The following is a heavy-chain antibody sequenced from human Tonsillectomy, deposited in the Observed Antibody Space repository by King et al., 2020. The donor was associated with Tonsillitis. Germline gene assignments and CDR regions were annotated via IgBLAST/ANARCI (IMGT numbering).Heavy chain of an antibody. CDR2: ISADNGNT. D-gene: IGHD1-26*01. J-gene: IGHJ4*02. CDR3: ATSLGPTSDYFDY. CDR1: GYTFTSYG. Sequence: QLVQSGAEVKKPGASVKVSCKASGYTFTSYGSSWVRQAPGQGLEWMGWISADNGNTNYAQKVQGRVTMTTDTATSTAYRELRSLRSDDTVMYYCATSLGPTSDYFDYWGQGTLVTVSS. V-gene: IGHV1-18*04.